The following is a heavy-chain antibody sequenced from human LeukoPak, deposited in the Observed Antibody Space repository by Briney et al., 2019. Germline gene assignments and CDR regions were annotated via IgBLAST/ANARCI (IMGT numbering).Heavy chain of an antibody. CDR1: GGTFSSYA. J-gene: IGHJ4*02. CDR2: INPNSGGT. D-gene: IGHD5-24*01. Sequence: ASVKVSCKASGGTFSSYAISWVRQAPGQGLEWMGWINPNSGGTNYAQKFQGWVTMTRDTSISTAYMELSRLRSDDTAVYYCARGARDGYNSNDYWGQGTLVTVSS. V-gene: IGHV1-2*04. CDR3: ARGARDGYNSNDY.